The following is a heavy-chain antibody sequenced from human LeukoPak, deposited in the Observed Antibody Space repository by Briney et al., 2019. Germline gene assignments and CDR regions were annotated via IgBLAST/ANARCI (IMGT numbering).Heavy chain of an antibody. CDR1: GFTFSSYA. D-gene: IGHD6-6*01. CDR2: ISGSGGST. J-gene: IGHJ4*02. CDR3: AKSIGYSSSSTPSDY. V-gene: IGHV3-23*01. Sequence: GGSLRLSCAASGFTFSSYAMSWVRQAPGKGLEWVSAISGSGGSTYYADSVKGRFTISRDNSKNTLYLQMNSLRAEDTAVYYCAKSIGYSSSSTPSDYWGQGTLVTVSS.